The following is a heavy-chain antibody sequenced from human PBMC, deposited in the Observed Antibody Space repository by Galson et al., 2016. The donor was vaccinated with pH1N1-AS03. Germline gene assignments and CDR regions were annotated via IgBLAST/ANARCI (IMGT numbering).Heavy chain of an antibody. CDR1: GYTFNTYD. J-gene: IGHJ3*02. CDR2: INTNTGNP. CDR3: ARDKSGSFQDAFDI. Sequence: SVKVSCKAPGYTFNTYDMNWVRQAPGQGLEWMGWINTNTGNPTYAQGFTGRFVFSLDTSVSTAYLHISSLKAEDTAVYYCARDKSGSFQDAFDIWGQGTMVTVSS. D-gene: IGHD1-1*01. V-gene: IGHV7-4-1*02.